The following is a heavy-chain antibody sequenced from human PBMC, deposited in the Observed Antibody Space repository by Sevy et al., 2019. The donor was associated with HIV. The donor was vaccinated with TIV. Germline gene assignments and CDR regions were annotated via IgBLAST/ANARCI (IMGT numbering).Heavy chain of an antibody. CDR3: AKALNPALESMIEVIFRTLKGFDV. Sequence: GGSLRLSCAASGFTFNTHVMNWVRQAPGKGLEWVSVISSTGSSTYYAYSVKGRFTISRDNSKNTLYLQMNSLRADDTAVYYCAKALNPALESMIEVIFRTLKGFDVWGQGSMVTVSS. CDR2: ISSTGSST. D-gene: IGHD3-22*01. CDR1: GFTFNTHV. J-gene: IGHJ3*01. V-gene: IGHV3-23*01.